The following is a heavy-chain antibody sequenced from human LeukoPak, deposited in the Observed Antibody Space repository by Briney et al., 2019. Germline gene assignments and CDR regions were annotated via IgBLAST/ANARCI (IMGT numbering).Heavy chain of an antibody. Sequence: PGGSLRLSCAASGFTFSSYEMNWVRQAPGKGLEWVSYISSSGSTIYYADSVKGRFTISRDNAKNSLYLQMNSLRAEDTAVYYCASLIPVYDFWSGYNPDYWGQGTLVTVSS. CDR3: ASLIPVYDFWSGYNPDY. D-gene: IGHD3-3*01. CDR2: ISSSGSTI. CDR1: GFTFSSYE. V-gene: IGHV3-48*03. J-gene: IGHJ4*02.